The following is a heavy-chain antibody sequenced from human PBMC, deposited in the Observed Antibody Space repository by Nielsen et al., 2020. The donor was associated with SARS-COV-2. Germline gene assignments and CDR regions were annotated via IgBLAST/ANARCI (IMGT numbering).Heavy chain of an antibody. J-gene: IGHJ4*02. CDR1: GLDSSASG. CDR2: ISNGDRKT. V-gene: IGHV3-30*03. CDR3: AREDYGFDYIMDY. Sequence: GGSLRLSCEVSGLDSSASGMHWVRQSPGKGLEWVALISNGDRKTYYADSVKGRFTISRDRSRNTLFLQMNSLRPEDTGVYYCAREDYGFDYIMDYWGQGTLVTVSS. D-gene: IGHD5-12*01.